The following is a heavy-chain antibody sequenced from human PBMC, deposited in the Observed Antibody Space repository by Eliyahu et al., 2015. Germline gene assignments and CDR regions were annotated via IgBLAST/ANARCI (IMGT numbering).Heavy chain of an antibody. J-gene: IGHJ4*02. CDR3: TRDPSIVDTAMVL. V-gene: IGHV3-49*03. CDR2: IRSKAYGGTT. D-gene: IGHD5-18*01. Sequence: EVQLVESGGGLVQXGRSLRLSXTASGFTFGDYARSXFRQAPGKGLXGXGFIRSKAYGGTTEYAASVKGRFTISRDDSKSIAYLQMNSLKTEDTAVYYCTRDPSIVDTAMVLWGQGTLVTVSS. CDR1: GFTFGDYA.